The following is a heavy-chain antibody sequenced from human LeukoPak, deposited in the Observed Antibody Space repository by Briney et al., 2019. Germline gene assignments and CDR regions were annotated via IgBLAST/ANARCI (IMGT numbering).Heavy chain of an antibody. CDR1: GFTFTNCA. V-gene: IGHV3-23*01. Sequence: GGSLRLSCAASGFTFTNCAMTWVRQAPGKGLEWVSSISGSGASTYYAESVKGRFTISRDNSKNTVYLQMNSLSVEDTAVYYCAKDQSRVGGSGPFDSWGQGTLVTVSS. CDR2: ISGSGAST. CDR3: AKDQSRVGGSGPFDS. J-gene: IGHJ5*01. D-gene: IGHD1-26*01.